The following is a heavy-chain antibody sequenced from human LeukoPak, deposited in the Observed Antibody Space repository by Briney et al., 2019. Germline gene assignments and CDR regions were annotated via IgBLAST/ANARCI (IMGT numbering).Heavy chain of an antibody. D-gene: IGHD5-18*01. CDR1: GGSISTYY. CDR2: KFYSGST. Sequence: SETLSLTCTVSGGSISTYYWSWIRQPPGKGLEWIGYKFYSGSTNYKPSLKSRITISADTSKNQFSLKLTSVTAADTAVYYGARQDTDMLIYWGQGTLVTVSA. CDR3: ARQDTDMLIY. V-gene: IGHV4-59*08. J-gene: IGHJ4*02.